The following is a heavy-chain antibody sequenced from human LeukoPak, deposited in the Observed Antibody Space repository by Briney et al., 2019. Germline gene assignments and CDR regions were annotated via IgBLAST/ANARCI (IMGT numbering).Heavy chain of an antibody. J-gene: IGHJ4*02. Sequence: PGRSLRLSCAASGFTFSSYAMHWVRQAPGKGLEWVAVISYDGSNKYYADSVKGRFTISRDNSKNTLYLQMNSLRAEDTAVYYCARDDSDYDFWSGTPPHYWGQGTLVTVSS. V-gene: IGHV3-30*01. CDR2: ISYDGSNK. CDR1: GFTFSSYA. D-gene: IGHD3-3*01. CDR3: ARDDSDYDFWSGTPPHY.